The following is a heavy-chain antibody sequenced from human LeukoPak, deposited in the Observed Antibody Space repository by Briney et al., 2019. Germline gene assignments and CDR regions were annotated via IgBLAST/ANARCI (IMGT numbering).Heavy chain of an antibody. J-gene: IGHJ3*02. Sequence: GVSLRLSCEASGFRFGGFWTNWVRQAPGKGPERVANINQDGSEKLYVDSVKRRFTISRDNAKNSLYLQMNSLRLEDTAVYYCTRDVREAYDIWGHGTMVTVSS. CDR2: INQDGSEK. CDR1: GFRFGGFW. D-gene: IGHD3-16*01. V-gene: IGHV3-7*01. CDR3: TRDVREAYDI.